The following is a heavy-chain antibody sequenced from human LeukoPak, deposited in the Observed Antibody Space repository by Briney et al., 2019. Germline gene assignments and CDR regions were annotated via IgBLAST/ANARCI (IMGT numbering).Heavy chain of an antibody. CDR3: AKASEGFRGIVVVITDHLALDY. V-gene: IGHV3-43D*03. CDR1: GFTFDDYA. CDR2: ISWDGGST. J-gene: IGHJ4*02. D-gene: IGHD3-22*01. Sequence: PGGSLRLSCAASGFTFDDYAMHWVRQAPGKGLEWVSLISWDGGSTYYADSVKGRFTISRDNSKNSLYLQMNSLRAEDTALYYCAKASEGFRGIVVVITDHLALDYWGQGTLVTVSS.